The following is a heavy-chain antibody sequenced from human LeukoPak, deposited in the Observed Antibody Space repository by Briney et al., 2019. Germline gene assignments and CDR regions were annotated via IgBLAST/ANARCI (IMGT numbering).Heavy chain of an antibody. Sequence: WASVKVSCKASGYTFTGYYMHWVRQAPGQGLEWMGWINPNSGGTNYAQKFQGWVTMTRDTSISTAYMELSRLRSDDTAVYYCASKVAGAGDDAFDIWGQGTMVTVSS. J-gene: IGHJ3*02. V-gene: IGHV1-2*04. CDR1: GYTFTGYY. CDR3: ASKVAGAGDDAFDI. D-gene: IGHD6-19*01. CDR2: INPNSGGT.